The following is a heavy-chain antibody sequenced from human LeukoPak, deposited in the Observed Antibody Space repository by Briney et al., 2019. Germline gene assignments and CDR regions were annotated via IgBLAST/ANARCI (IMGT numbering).Heavy chain of an antibody. CDR1: GFTFSSYV. CDR2: ISYDGGNN. D-gene: IGHD6-19*01. Sequence: GGSLRLSCAASGFTFSSYVMHWGRQAPGKGLEWVAIISYDGGNNNYADSVKGRFAVSRDNSKNTVYLQMNSLTVEDTAVYFCARESASGWWFFDYWGQGSLVTVSS. CDR3: ARESASGWWFFDY. J-gene: IGHJ4*02. V-gene: IGHV3-30*09.